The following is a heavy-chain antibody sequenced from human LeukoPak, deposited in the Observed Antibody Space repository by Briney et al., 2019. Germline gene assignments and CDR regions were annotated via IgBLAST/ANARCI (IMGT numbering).Heavy chain of an antibody. V-gene: IGHV4-61*01. CDR3: ARLGLKAAAGNWFDP. CDR1: GGSVSSGSDY. Sequence: SETLSLTCTVSGGSVSSGSDYWSWIRRPPGKGLEWIGYIYNSGGTTYNPSLKSRVSISVDTSKNQFSLNLSSVTAADTAVYYCARLGLKAAAGNWFDPWGQGTLVTVSS. CDR2: IYNSGGT. J-gene: IGHJ5*02. D-gene: IGHD6-13*01.